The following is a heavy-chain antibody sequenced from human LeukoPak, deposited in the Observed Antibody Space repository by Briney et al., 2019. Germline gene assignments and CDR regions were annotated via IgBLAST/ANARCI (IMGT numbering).Heavy chain of an antibody. Sequence: SETLSLTCTVSGGSISSYYWSWIRQPPGKGLEWIGYIYYSGSTNYNPSLKSRVTISVDTSKNQFPLKLSSVTAADTAVYYCARLQGIAVALDYWGQGTLVTISS. CDR3: ARLQGIAVALDY. J-gene: IGHJ4*02. V-gene: IGHV4-59*08. CDR2: IYYSGST. CDR1: GGSISSYY. D-gene: IGHD6-19*01.